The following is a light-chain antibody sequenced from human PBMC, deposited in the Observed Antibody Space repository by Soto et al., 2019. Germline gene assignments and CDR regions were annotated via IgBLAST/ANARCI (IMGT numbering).Light chain of an antibody. CDR3: QQYNGDSRT. CDR1: QNVGNN. Sequence: PGERDTLSCRASQNVGNNLVWYQQKPGQAPRPLIYGASTRAAGIPARFSGSGSGTDLTITISSLQPEDVETYYCQQYNGDSRTFGQGTKVDIK. V-gene: IGKV3-15*01. CDR2: GAS. J-gene: IGKJ1*01.